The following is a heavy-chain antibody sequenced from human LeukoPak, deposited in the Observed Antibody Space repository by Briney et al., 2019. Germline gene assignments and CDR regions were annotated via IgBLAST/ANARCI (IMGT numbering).Heavy chain of an antibody. CDR3: ARRHGAATTVVTYWFDP. D-gene: IGHD4-23*01. V-gene: IGHV1-69*01. CDR2: IIPIFGTA. J-gene: IGHJ5*02. Sequence: SVKVSCKASGGTFSSYAISWVRQAPGQGLEWMGGIIPIFGTANYAQKFQGRVTITADESTSTAYMELSSLRSEDTAVYYCARRHGAATTVVTYWFDPWGQGTLVTVSS. CDR1: GGTFSSYA.